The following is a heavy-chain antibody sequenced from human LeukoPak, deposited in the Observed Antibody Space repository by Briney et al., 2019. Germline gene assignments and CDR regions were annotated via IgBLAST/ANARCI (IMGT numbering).Heavy chain of an antibody. D-gene: IGHD5-24*01. J-gene: IGHJ4*02. V-gene: IGHV1-18*01. CDR2: MNPNSGNT. Sequence: ASVKVSCKASGYTFTSYDINWVRQATGQGLEWMGWMNPNSGNTNYAQKLQGRVTMTTDTSTSTAYMELRSLRSDDTAVYYCARDPGVEDYWGQGTLVTVSS. CDR1: GYTFTSYD. CDR3: ARDPGVEDY.